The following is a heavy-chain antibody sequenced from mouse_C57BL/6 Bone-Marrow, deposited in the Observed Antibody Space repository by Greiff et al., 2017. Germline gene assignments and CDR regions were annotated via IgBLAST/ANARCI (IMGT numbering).Heavy chain of an antibody. CDR2: IWSGGST. D-gene: IGHD2-3*01. V-gene: IGHV2-2*01. J-gene: IGHJ4*01. CDR1: GFSLTSSG. Sequence: VQLKESGPGLVQPSQSLSITCPVSGFSLTSSGVHWVRQSPGKGLEWLGVIWSGGSTDDTAAFISRLSISKDNCKSQVFLKMNNLHADDTAIYYCAAHYDDYAMDYWGQGTSVTVSA. CDR3: AAHYDDYAMDY.